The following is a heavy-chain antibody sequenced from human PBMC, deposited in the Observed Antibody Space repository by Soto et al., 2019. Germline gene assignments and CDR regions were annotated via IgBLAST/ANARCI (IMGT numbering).Heavy chain of an antibody. Sequence: VQLVESGGDFVKPGGSLRLSCAASGFSFNNAWLNWVRRAPGKGLEWVGRVKSKADGGPADYAVSVKGRFTISRDDSKDTLYLQMNSLQTDDTAVYYCSTDPPGIAAAGTGYWGQGTRVTVSS. J-gene: IGHJ4*02. CDR3: STDPPGIAAAGTGY. CDR2: VKSKADGGPA. D-gene: IGHD6-13*01. V-gene: IGHV3-15*07. CDR1: GFSFNNAW.